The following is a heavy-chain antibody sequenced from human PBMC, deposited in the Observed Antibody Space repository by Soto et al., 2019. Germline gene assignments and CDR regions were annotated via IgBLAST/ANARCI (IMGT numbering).Heavy chain of an antibody. V-gene: IGHV3-53*01. Sequence: ELQLVESGGGLIQPGGSLRLSCVASGFIVGTNYMSWVRQAPGKGLEWVSVIYGGGSTYHADSVKGRFTISRDNSKNTLYLQMNSLRVEDTAVYYCATGGWGSDLDFWGQGTLVTVSS. CDR3: ATGGWGSDLDF. CDR2: IYGGGST. D-gene: IGHD1-26*01. CDR1: GFIVGTNY. J-gene: IGHJ4*02.